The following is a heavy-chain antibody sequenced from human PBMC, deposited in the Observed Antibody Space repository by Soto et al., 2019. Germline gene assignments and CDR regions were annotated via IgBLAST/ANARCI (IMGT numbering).Heavy chain of an antibody. J-gene: IGHJ4*02. CDR2: TYYRSKWYN. CDR1: GDSVSSNSAA. D-gene: IGHD3-10*01. CDR3: ARDRYDGSGSYLYYFDY. V-gene: IGHV6-1*01. Sequence: KQSQTLSLTCAISGDSVSSNSAAWNWIRQSPSRGLEWLGRTYYRSKWYNDYAVSVKSRITINPDTSKNQFSLQLNSVTPEDTAVYYCARDRYDGSGSYLYYFDYWGQGTLVTVSS.